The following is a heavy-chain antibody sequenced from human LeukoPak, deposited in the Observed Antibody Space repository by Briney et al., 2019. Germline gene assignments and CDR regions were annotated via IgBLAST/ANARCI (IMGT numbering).Heavy chain of an antibody. CDR2: IYYSGST. CDR1: GGSISSGGYY. CDR3: AREIPAATTNWFDP. Sequence: PSETLSLTCTVSGGSISSGGYYWSWIRQPPGKGLEWIGYIYYSGSTYYNPSLKSRVTISVDTSKNQFSLKLSSVTAADTAVYYCAREIPAATTNWFDPWGQGTLVTVSS. J-gene: IGHJ5*02. D-gene: IGHD2-2*01. V-gene: IGHV4-31*03.